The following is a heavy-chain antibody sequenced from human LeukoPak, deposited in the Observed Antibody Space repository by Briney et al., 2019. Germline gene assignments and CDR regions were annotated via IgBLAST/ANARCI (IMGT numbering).Heavy chain of an antibody. CDR3: ARVLAVAGTPFDY. D-gene: IGHD6-19*01. V-gene: IGHV4-59*01. CDR2: IYYSGST. J-gene: IGHJ4*02. Sequence: KPSETLSLTCTVSGGSISSYYWSWIRQPPGKGLEWIGYIYYSGSTHYNPSLKSRAAISVDTYKNHFSLKLSSVTAADTAVYYCARVLAVAGTPFDYWGQGTLVTVSS. CDR1: GGSISSYY.